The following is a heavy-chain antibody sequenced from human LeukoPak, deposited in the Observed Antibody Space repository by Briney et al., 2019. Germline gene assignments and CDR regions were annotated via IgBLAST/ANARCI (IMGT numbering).Heavy chain of an antibody. V-gene: IGHV3-21*01. CDR3: AREVTGGSYYAFFDY. D-gene: IGHD1-26*01. CDR1: GFTFSSYS. CDR2: ISSSSSYI. J-gene: IGHJ4*02. Sequence: GGSLRLSCAASGFTFSSYSMNWVRQAPGKGLEWVSSISSSSSYIYYADSVKGRFTISRDNAKNSLYLQMNSLRAEDTAVYFCAREVTGGSYYAFFDYWGQGTLVTVYS.